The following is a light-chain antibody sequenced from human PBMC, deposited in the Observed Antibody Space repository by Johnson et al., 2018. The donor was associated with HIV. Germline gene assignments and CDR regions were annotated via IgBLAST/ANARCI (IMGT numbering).Light chain of an antibody. Sequence: QSVLTQPPSVSAAPGQKVTISCSGSSSNIGNNYVSWYQQLPGTAPKLLIYENSKRPSSIPDRFSGSKSGTSATLDITGLQTGAEADYYCGTWDSSLSAGEYVFGTGTKVTVL. J-gene: IGLJ1*01. CDR3: GTWDSSLSAGEYV. V-gene: IGLV1-51*02. CDR2: ENS. CDR1: SSNIGNNY.